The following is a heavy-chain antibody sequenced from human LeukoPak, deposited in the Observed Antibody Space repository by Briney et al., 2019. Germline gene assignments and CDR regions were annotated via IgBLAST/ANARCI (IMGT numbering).Heavy chain of an antibody. Sequence: SETLSLTCAVYGVSFSGYYWSWIRQPPGKGLEWIGEINHSGSTNYNPSLKSRVTISVDTSKNQFSLKLSSVTAADTAVYYCARSPQRSYYDFWSGYYSWFDPWGQGTLVTVSS. V-gene: IGHV4-34*01. CDR2: INHSGST. CDR1: GVSFSGYY. CDR3: ARSPQRSYYDFWSGYYSWFDP. D-gene: IGHD3-3*01. J-gene: IGHJ5*02.